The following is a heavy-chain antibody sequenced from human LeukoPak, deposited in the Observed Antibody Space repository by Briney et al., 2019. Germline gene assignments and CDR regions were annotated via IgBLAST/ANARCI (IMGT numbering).Heavy chain of an antibody. J-gene: IGHJ3*02. V-gene: IGHV3-30-3*01. CDR2: ISYDGSNK. D-gene: IGHD4-17*01. Sequence: GRSLILSCAASGFTFSSYAMHWVRQAPGKGLEWVAVISYDGSNKYYADSVKGRFTISRDNSKNTLYLQMNSLRAEDTAVYYCARPADGDYRDAFDIWGQGTMVTVSS. CDR3: ARPADGDYRDAFDI. CDR1: GFTFSSYA.